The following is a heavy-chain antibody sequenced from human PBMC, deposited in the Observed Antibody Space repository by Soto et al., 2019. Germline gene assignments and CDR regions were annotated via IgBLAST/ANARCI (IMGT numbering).Heavy chain of an antibody. D-gene: IGHD3-10*01. CDR2: IYYSGST. J-gene: IGHJ4*02. CDR1: GGSISSSSYY. V-gene: IGHV4-39*01. CDR3: ASGSYGSGSYYNVY. Sequence: SETLSLTCTVSGGSISSSSYYWGWIRQPPGKGLEWIGSIYYSGSTYYNPSLKRRVTISVDTSKNQFSLKLSSVTAADTAVYYCASGSYGSGSYYNVYWGQGTLVTVSS.